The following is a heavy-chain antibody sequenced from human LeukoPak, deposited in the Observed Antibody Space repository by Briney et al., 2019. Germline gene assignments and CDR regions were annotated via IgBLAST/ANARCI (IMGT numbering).Heavy chain of an antibody. CDR1: GYTFTSYD. CDR3: ARDRYYYDSSGSYYYYGMDV. J-gene: IGHJ6*02. Sequence: ASVKVSCKASGYTFTSYDINWVRQATGQGLEWMGWMNPNSGNTGYAQKFQGRVTMTRNTSISTAYMELSSLGSEDTAVYYCARDRYYYDSSGSYYYYGMDVWGQGTTVTVSS. CDR2: MNPNSGNT. V-gene: IGHV1-8*01. D-gene: IGHD3-22*01.